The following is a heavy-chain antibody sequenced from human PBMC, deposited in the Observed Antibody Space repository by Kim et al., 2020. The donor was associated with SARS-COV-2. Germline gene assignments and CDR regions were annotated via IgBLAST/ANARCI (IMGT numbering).Heavy chain of an antibody. CDR3: ARDDSGGSYYDYYYGMDV. J-gene: IGHJ6*02. V-gene: IGHV3-11*05. Sequence: AKGRFTISRDNAKSTLYLQMNSLRAEDTAVYYCARDDSGGSYYDYYYGMDVWGQGTKVTVSS. D-gene: IGHD3-10*01.